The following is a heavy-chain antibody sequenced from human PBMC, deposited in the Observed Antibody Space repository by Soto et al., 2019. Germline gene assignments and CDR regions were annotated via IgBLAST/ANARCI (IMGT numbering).Heavy chain of an antibody. CDR2: IYWDDDK. D-gene: IGHD3-3*02. Sequence: SGPTLVNPTQTLTLTCTFSRFSLITSGVSMGWIRQPPGKALEWLALIYWDDDKRYSPSLKSRLTITKDTSKNQVVLTMTNMDPVDTATYYCAHGPFSRSFYWFDPWGQGTLVTVSS. V-gene: IGHV2-5*02. CDR3: AHGPFSRSFYWFDP. J-gene: IGHJ5*02. CDR1: RFSLITSGVS.